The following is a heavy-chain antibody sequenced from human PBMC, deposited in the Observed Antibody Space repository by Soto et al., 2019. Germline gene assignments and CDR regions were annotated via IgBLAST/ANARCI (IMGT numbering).Heavy chain of an antibody. CDR2: ISGSGGST. D-gene: IGHD5-12*01. CDR3: AKERVANNYYYGMDA. CDR1: GFTFSSYA. J-gene: IGHJ6*02. V-gene: IGHV3-23*01. Sequence: PGGSLRLSCAPSGFTFSSYAMNWGRQAPGNRLEWVSAISGSGGSTYCAESVKGRFTISRENSKNTLYLKMNSLRAEDTAVYYCAKERVANNYYYGMDAWGQGTTVTVS.